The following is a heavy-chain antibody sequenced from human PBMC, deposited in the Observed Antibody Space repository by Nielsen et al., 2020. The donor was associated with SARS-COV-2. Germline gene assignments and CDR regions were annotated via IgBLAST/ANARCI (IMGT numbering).Heavy chain of an antibody. D-gene: IGHD3-3*01. CDR1: GGTFSSYA. J-gene: IGHJ4*02. CDR3: ARAARVPYYDFWSGYSRPFDY. V-gene: IGHV1-18*01. CDR2: ISAYNGNT. Sequence: ASVKVSCKASGGTFSSYAISWVRQAPGQGLEWMGWISAYNGNTNYAQKLQGRVTMTTDTSTSTAYMELRSLRSDDTAVYYCARAARVPYYDFWSGYSRPFDYWGQGTLVTVSS.